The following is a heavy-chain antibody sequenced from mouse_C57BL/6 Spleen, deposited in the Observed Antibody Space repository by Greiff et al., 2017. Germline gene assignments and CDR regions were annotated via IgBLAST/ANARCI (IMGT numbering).Heavy chain of an antibody. CDR1: GFNFKDDY. CDR2: IDPEDGDT. J-gene: IGHJ2*01. CDR3: TSRYQYCGSSYNY. Sequence: VQLKQSGAELVRPGASVKLSCTASGFNFKDDYMHWVQQRPEQGLEWIGWIDPEDGDTAYASKFQGKATITADTAYITAYLQLISLTSEDTAVYSCTSRYQYCGSSYNYWGQGTTLTVSS. V-gene: IGHV14-4*01. D-gene: IGHD1-1*01.